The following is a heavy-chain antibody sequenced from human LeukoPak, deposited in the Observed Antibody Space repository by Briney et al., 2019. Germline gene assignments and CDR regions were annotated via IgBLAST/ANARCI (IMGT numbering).Heavy chain of an antibody. V-gene: IGHV3-30*18. CDR3: AKDQYSSGWYPDY. CDR1: GFTFSNYG. J-gene: IGHJ4*02. Sequence: GRSLRLSCAASGFTFSNYGMHWVRQAPGKGLEWVAVISYDGSNKYYADSVKGRFTISRDKSKNTLYLQMNSLRAEDTAVYYCAKDQYSSGWYPDYWGQGTLVTVSS. CDR2: ISYDGSNK. D-gene: IGHD6-19*01.